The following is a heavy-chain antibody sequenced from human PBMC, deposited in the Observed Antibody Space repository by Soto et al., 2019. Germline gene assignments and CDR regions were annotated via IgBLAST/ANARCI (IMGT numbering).Heavy chain of an antibody. CDR1: GYTFSSYG. D-gene: IGHD3-10*01. CDR3: ARDLAYIREY. CDR2: ISIGHDDI. V-gene: IGHV1-18*01. Sequence: GAPVKVSCKASGYTFSSYGISWVRQAPGQGLEWMGWISIGHDDIGYAQKFQGRVTMTKDTSTNTAFMELRSLRSDDTAIYYCARDLAYIREYWGQGTQVTVS. J-gene: IGHJ4*02.